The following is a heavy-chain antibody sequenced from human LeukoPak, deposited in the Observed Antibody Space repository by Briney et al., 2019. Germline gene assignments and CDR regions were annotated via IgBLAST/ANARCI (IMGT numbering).Heavy chain of an antibody. V-gene: IGHV4-59*08. J-gene: IGHJ3*02. CDR2: IYYSGST. CDR3: ARLEVAATGDAFDI. Sequence: PSETLSLTRTVSVGSTSSYYWSWIRQPPAKELEWIGYIYYSGSTNYNPSLKSGVTISVDTSKNQFSLKLSSVTAADTAVYYCARLEVAATGDAFDIWGQGRMVTVSS. CDR1: VGSTSSYY. D-gene: IGHD2-15*01.